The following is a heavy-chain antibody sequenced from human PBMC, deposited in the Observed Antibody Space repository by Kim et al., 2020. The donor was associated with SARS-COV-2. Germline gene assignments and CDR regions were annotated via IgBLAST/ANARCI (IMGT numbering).Heavy chain of an antibody. Sequence: SETLSLTCAVYGGSFSGYYWSWIRQPPGKGLEWIGEINHSGSTNYNPSLKSRVTISVDTSKNQFSLKLSSVTAADTAVYYCARNDFWSGYRRSGYGMDVWGQGTTVTVSS. CDR2: INHSGST. CDR3: ARNDFWSGYRRSGYGMDV. CDR1: GGSFSGYY. V-gene: IGHV4-34*01. J-gene: IGHJ6*02. D-gene: IGHD3-3*01.